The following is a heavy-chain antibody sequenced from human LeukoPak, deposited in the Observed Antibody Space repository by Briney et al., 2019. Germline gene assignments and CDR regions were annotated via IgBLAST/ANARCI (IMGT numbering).Heavy chain of an antibody. Sequence: SETLSLTCTVSGGSISSSSYYWGWIRQPPGKGLEWIGSIYYSGSTYYNPSLKSRVTISVDTSKNQFSLKLSSVTAADTAVYYCAKTIGAVAGPHGAFDIWGQGTMVTVSS. CDR2: IYYSGST. CDR3: AKTIGAVAGPHGAFDI. CDR1: GGSISSSSYY. V-gene: IGHV4-39*01. D-gene: IGHD6-19*01. J-gene: IGHJ3*02.